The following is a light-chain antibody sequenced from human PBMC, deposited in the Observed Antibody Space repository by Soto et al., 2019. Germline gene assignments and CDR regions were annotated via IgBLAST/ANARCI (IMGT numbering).Light chain of an antibody. V-gene: IGKV3-20*01. CDR1: QTISSSY. CDR2: GAS. CDR3: QQHDTSPWT. Sequence: EIVLTQSPGTLSLSPGERATLSCRASQTISSSYLAIAWYQQKPGQPPRLLIYGASSRATGIPDRFSGSGSATVFTLTISSLEPEDFAVYYCQQHDTSPWTFGQGTRVEIK. J-gene: IGKJ1*01.